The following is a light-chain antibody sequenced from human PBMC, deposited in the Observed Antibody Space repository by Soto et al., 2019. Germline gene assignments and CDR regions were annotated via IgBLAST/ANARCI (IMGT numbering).Light chain of an antibody. V-gene: IGLV2-14*01. Sequence: SALTQPASVSGSPGQSITISCTGTSSDVGGYKYVSWYQQHPGKAPKLMISEVTNRPSGVSNRFSGSKSGNTASLTISGLQAEDEADYYCSSYTSSSTLVFGTGTKLTVL. CDR1: SSDVGGYKY. CDR2: EVT. J-gene: IGLJ1*01. CDR3: SSYTSSSTLV.